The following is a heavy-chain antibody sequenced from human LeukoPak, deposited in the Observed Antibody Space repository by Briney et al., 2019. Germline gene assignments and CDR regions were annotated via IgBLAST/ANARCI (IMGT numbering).Heavy chain of an antibody. J-gene: IGHJ4*02. D-gene: IGHD1-26*01. Sequence: ASVKVSCKASGYTFTDYFIHWMRQAPGQGLEWMGWMNPNSGGTKYAEKFQGRVTMTRDTSISTAYMELSRLRSDDTAVYYCARSGSRLYFDYWGQGTLVTVSS. CDR3: ARSGSRLYFDY. V-gene: IGHV1-2*02. CDR1: GYTFTDYF. CDR2: MNPNSGGT.